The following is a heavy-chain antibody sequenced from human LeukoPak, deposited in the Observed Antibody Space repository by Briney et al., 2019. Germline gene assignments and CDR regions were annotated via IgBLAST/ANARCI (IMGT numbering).Heavy chain of an antibody. CDR1: GGTFSSYA. Sequence: ASVKVSCKASGGTFSSYAISWVRQAPGQGLEWMGRIIPILGIANYAQKFQGRVTITADKSTSTAYMELSSLRSEDTAVYYCARDRSSDIVVVPAAILGAFDYWGQGTLVTASS. CDR3: ARDRSSDIVVVPAAILGAFDY. V-gene: IGHV1-69*04. J-gene: IGHJ4*02. CDR2: IIPILGIA. D-gene: IGHD2-2*01.